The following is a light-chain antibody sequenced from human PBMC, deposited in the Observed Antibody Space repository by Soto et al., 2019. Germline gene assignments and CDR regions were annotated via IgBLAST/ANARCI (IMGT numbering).Light chain of an antibody. CDR3: QQRHLWPIT. CDR1: QSVRSY. CDR2: DAS. V-gene: IGKV3-11*01. Sequence: IVLTQSPATLSLSPGERATLSCRASQSVRSYLAWYKQKPGQVPRLVSYDASNRATGIPARFSGSGSGTDFTLTISSLEPEDFEVYFCQQRHLWPITFGQGTRLEIK. J-gene: IGKJ5*01.